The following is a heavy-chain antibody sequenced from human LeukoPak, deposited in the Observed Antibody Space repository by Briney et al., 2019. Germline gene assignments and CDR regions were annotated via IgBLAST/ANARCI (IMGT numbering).Heavy chain of an antibody. V-gene: IGHV4-39*07. J-gene: IGHJ4*02. D-gene: IGHD2-2*01. CDR2: IYYSGST. Sequence: SETLSLTCTVSGGSISSSSYYWGWIRQPPGKGLEWIGTIYYSGSTYYNPPLKSRVTISVDKSKNQFSLQLSSVTAADTAVYYCASSYSTKWATSHFDYWGQGTLVTVSS. CDR1: GGSISSSSYY. CDR3: ASSYSTKWATSHFDY.